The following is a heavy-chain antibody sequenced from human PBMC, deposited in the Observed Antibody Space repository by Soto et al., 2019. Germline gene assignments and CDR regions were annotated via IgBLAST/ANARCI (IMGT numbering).Heavy chain of an antibody. CDR2: TSDSGAIT. V-gene: IGHV3-23*01. J-gene: IGHJ4*02. CDR1: GLTFRNYA. D-gene: IGHD5-12*01. CDR3: AKGDSGYDSHLDN. Sequence: TGGSLRLSCAASGLTFRNYAMSWVRQAPGKGLEWVSGTSDSGAITYYADSVKGRCTISRDNSKNTLYLQMNSLRAEDTAVYYCAKGDSGYDSHLDNWGQGTLVTFSS.